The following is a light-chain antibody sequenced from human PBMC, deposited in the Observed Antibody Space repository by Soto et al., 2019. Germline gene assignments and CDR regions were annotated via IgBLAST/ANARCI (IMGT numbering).Light chain of an antibody. CDR3: QQYNSYSYT. J-gene: IGKJ2*01. V-gene: IGKV1-5*03. CDR2: KAS. Sequence: DIQMIQSPSTLSASVGDRVTITCRASQSISSWLAWYQHIPGKAPKLLIYKASSLQSGVPSRFSGSGSGTDFTLIISSLQPDDFATYYCQQYNSYSYTFGQGTKLEIK. CDR1: QSISSW.